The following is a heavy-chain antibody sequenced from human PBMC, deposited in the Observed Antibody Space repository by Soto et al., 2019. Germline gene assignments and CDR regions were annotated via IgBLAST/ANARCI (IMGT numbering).Heavy chain of an antibody. J-gene: IGHJ5*01. CDR1: GYSFAGYW. CDR2: IDPSDSQT. Sequence: PGESLKISCKGSGYSFAGYWITWVRQKPGKGLEWMGRIDPSDSQTYYSPSFRGHVTISVTKSITTVFLQWSSLRASDTAMYYCARQIYDSDTGPNFQYSFDSWGQGTPVPVSS. V-gene: IGHV5-10-1*01. CDR3: ARQIYDSDTGPNFQYSFDS. D-gene: IGHD3-22*01.